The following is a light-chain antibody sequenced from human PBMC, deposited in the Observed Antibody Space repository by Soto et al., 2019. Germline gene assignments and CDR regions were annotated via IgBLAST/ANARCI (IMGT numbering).Light chain of an antibody. V-gene: IGKV3-11*01. J-gene: IGKJ4*01. CDR1: QSVSSN. Sequence: ENVLTQSPATLSLSPGERATLSCRASQSVSSNLAWYQQKPGQAPRLLIYDASNRATGIPARFSGSGSGTDFTLTISSLQPEDFAVYYCHQRSNWPPTIGGRTKVEIK. CDR3: HQRSNWPPT. CDR2: DAS.